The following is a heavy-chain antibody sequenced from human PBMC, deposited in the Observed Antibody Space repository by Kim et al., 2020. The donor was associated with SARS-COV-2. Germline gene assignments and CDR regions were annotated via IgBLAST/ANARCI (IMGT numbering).Heavy chain of an antibody. V-gene: IGHV3-33*06. J-gene: IGHJ4*01. Sequence: DSVKGRFTRSRDDSKNSLYLHLNSLGAEDTAVYYCAKQAAYGSGWYSDYWGQGTLVTVSS. CDR3: AKQAAYGSGWYSDY. D-gene: IGHD6-19*01.